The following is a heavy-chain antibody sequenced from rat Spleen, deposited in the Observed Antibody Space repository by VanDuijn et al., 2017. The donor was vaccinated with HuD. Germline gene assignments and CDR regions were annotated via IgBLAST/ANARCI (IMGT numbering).Heavy chain of an antibody. CDR3: GRHYHTSYIYFDY. D-gene: IGHD1-2*01. J-gene: IGHJ2*01. Sequence: EVQLVESGGGLVQPGRSLKLSCAASGFTFSDYYMAWVRQAPTKGLEWVASISSGGGGTYYTDSVKGRFTISRDNAKNTQYLQMDRLRSEDTATYYCGRHYHTSYIYFDYWGQGVMVTVSS. CDR2: ISSGGGGT. V-gene: IGHV5S13*01. CDR1: GFTFSDYY.